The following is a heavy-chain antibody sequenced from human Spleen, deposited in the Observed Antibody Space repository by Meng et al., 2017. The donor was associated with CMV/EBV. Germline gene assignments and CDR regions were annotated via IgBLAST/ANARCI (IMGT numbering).Heavy chain of an antibody. CDR2: ISYDGSNK. CDR1: GFTFSSYA. J-gene: IGHJ5*02. D-gene: IGHD3-10*01. V-gene: IGHV3-30-3*01. CDR3: ARDRLWFGELSGRNWFDP. Sequence: QVQLVESGGGVVQPGRALRLSCAASGFTFSSYAMPWVRQAPGKGLEWVAVISYDGSNKYYADSVKGRFTISRDNSKNTLYLQMNSLRAEDTAVYYCARDRLWFGELSGRNWFDPWGQGTLVTVSS.